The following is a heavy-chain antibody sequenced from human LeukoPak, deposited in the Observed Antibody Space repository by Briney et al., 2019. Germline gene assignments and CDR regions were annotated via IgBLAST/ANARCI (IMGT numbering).Heavy chain of an antibody. Sequence: SVKVSCKASGGTFSSYAISWVRQAPGQGLEWMGRIIPILGIANYAQKFQGRVTITADKSTSTAYMELSSLRSEDTAVYYCARDSENSSGWYWTWFDPWGQGTLVTVSS. CDR1: GGTFSSYA. CDR3: ARDSENSSGWYWTWFDP. V-gene: IGHV1-69*04. CDR2: IIPILGIA. J-gene: IGHJ5*02. D-gene: IGHD6-19*01.